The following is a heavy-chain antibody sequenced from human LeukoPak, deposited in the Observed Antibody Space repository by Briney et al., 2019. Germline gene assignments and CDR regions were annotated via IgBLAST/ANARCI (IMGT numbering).Heavy chain of an antibody. CDR1: GFTFSSYG. V-gene: IGHV3-30*19. D-gene: IGHD2-15*01. Sequence: GGSLRLSCAASGFTFSSYGMHWVRQAPGKGLEWVAVISYDGSNKYYADSVKGRFTISRDNSKNTLYLQMNSLRAEDTAVYYCAGGAPIRGGGAFDIWGQGTMVTVSS. J-gene: IGHJ3*02. CDR3: AGGAPIRGGGAFDI. CDR2: ISYDGSNK.